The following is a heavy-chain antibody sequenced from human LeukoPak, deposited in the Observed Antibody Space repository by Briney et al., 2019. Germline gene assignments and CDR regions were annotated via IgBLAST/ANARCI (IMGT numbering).Heavy chain of an antibody. CDR1: GFPFISYS. V-gene: IGHV3-21*01. Sequence: GGSLRLSCSASGFPFISYSMNWVRQAPGKGLEWVSTISSSGTYIHTADSMKGRFTISRDNTQNSLYLQMTSLRVEDTAVYYCARSGIRSDYYNYMDVWGNGTMVTVSS. CDR2: ISSSGTYI. D-gene: IGHD3-3*01. J-gene: IGHJ6*03. CDR3: ARSGIRSDYYNYMDV.